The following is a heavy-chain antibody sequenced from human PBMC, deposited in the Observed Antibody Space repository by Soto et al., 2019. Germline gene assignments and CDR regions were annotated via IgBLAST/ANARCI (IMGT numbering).Heavy chain of an antibody. J-gene: IGHJ6*02. CDR2: ISYDGSNK. D-gene: IGHD3-22*01. Sequence: GGSLRLSCAASGFTFSSYAMHWVRQAPGKGLEWVAVISYDGSNKYYADSVKGRFTISRDNSKNTLYLQMNSLRAEDTAVYYCARAKDDSSGYYPPYYYYYGMDVWGQGTTVTVSS. V-gene: IGHV3-30-3*01. CDR3: ARAKDDSSGYYPPYYYYYGMDV. CDR1: GFTFSSYA.